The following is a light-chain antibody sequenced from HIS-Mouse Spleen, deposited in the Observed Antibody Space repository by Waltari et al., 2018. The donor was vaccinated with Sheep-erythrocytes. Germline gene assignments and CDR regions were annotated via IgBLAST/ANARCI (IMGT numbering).Light chain of an antibody. V-gene: IGLV3-1*01. Sequence: SSELTQPPSVSVSPGQTASITCSGDKLGDKYACWYQQKPGQSPVLVIYQDTQRPSGIPGRFAGSNSGNTATLTISGTQAMDEADYYCQAWDSSIVVFGGGTKLTVL. CDR2: QDT. CDR1: KLGDKY. CDR3: QAWDSSIVV. J-gene: IGLJ2*01.